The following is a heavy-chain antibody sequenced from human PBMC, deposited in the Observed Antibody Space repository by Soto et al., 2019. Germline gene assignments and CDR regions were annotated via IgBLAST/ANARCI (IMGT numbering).Heavy chain of an antibody. Sequence: PGGSLRLSCAASGFTFSSYAMIWVRQAPGKGLEWVSAISGSGGSTYYADSVKGRFTISRDNSKNTLYLQMNSLRAEDTAVYYCARIPRYCTNGVCYAGVYYYYGMDVWGQGTTVTVSS. CDR1: GFTFSSYA. J-gene: IGHJ6*02. CDR2: ISGSGGST. CDR3: ARIPRYCTNGVCYAGVYYYYGMDV. V-gene: IGHV3-23*01. D-gene: IGHD2-8*01.